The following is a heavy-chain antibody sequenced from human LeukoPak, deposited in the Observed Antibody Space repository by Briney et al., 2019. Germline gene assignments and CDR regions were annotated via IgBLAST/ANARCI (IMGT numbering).Heavy chain of an antibody. CDR1: GGSISSGDNY. CDR2: IYYSGST. CDR3: ARGDNSGWSQRIDY. V-gene: IGHV4-30-4*01. Sequence: SETLCLTCTVSGGSISSGDNYWSWIRQPLGKGLEWIGYIYYSGSTYYNPSLKSRVTISVDTSKNQFSLKLSSVTAADSAVYYCARGDNSGWSQRIDYWGQGTLVTVSS. J-gene: IGHJ4*02. D-gene: IGHD6-19*01.